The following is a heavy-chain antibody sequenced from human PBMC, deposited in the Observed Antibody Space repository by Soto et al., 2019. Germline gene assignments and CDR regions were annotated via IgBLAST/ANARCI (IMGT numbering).Heavy chain of an antibody. J-gene: IGHJ4*02. V-gene: IGHV1-8*01. CDR2: MNPNSGNT. CDR1: GYTFTSYD. D-gene: IGHD6-13*01. Sequence: QVQLVQSGAEVKKPGASVKVSRKASGYTFTSYDINWVRQATGQGLEWMGWMNPNSGNTGYAQKFQGRVTMTRNTSISTAYMELSSLRSEDTAVYYCRIAAHSSYYFDYWGQGTLVTVSS. CDR3: RIAAHSSYYFDY.